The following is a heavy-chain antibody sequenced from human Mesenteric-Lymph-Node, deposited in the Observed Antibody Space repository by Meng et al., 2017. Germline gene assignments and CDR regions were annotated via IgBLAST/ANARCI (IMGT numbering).Heavy chain of an antibody. CDR2: INHSGST. J-gene: IGHJ6*02. CDR1: GGFFSGYY. CDR3: ARGRRYCSGGSCYGNYYYGMDV. V-gene: IGHV4-34*01. Sequence: QSHSLTGAVYGGFFSGYYWSGIRQPPGKGLEGIGEINHSGSTNYNPSLKSRVTIEVDTSKNQFSLKLSAVTAADTAVYYCARGRRYCSGGSCYGNYYYGMDVWGQGTTVTVSS. D-gene: IGHD2-15*01.